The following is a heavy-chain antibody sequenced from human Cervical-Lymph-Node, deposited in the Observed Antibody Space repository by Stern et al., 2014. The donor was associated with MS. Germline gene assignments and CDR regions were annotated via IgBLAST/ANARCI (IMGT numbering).Heavy chain of an antibody. CDR3: ARGRGGNYRYYFDY. V-gene: IGHV3-21*01. J-gene: IGHJ4*02. D-gene: IGHD4-23*01. Sequence: EVQLVESGGGLVKPGGSLRLSCAASGFTFSSYSMNWVRQAPGKGLEWVASISSGGSYINYAHSLQGRFTISRDNAKNSLYLQMNSLRAEDAAVYYCARGRGGNYRYYFDYWGQGTLVTVSS. CDR2: ISSGGSYI. CDR1: GFTFSSYS.